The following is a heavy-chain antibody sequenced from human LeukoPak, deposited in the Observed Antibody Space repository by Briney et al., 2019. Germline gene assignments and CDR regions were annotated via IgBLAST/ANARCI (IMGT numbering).Heavy chain of an antibody. V-gene: IGHV4-4*09. J-gene: IGHJ3*02. CDR2: IYNSGIT. CDR3: ARAYLAFDI. D-gene: IGHD2-21*01. Sequence: SETLSLTCTVSGGSVSSHFWSWIRQPPGKGLEWIGYIYNSGITNYNPSLRSRVTISVDTSKNQFSLKLSSVTAADTAVYYCARAYLAFDIWGQGTMVTVSS. CDR1: GGSVSSHF.